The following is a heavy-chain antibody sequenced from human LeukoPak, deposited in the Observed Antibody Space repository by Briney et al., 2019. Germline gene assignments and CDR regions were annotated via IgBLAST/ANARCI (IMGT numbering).Heavy chain of an antibody. V-gene: IGHV1-8*01. CDR2: MNSNSGNT. CDR3: ARREGTTGVHDAFDI. CDR1: GYSENFYG. D-gene: IGHD1-1*01. Sequence: ASVKVSCKTSGYSENFYGITWVRQATGQGLEWMGWMNSNSGNTGYAQKFQARVTFTRITSMSTAYMELRSLRSDDTAVYYCARREGTTGVHDAFDIWGQGTMVTVSS. J-gene: IGHJ3*02.